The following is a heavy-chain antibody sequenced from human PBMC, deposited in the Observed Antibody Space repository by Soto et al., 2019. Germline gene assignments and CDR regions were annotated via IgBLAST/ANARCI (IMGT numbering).Heavy chain of an antibody. CDR1: GAVVTSGENY. J-gene: IGHJ3*01. CDR3: VRDLAPGYTANV. D-gene: IGHD3-9*01. V-gene: IGHV4-30-4*08. CDR2: IYDSGVT. Sequence: PSETLSLTCSVSGAVVTSGENYWSWVRQPPGKGLEWLGYIYDSGVTSYTPAPKSRVTLSLDRPNNQVSLKLRSVTAADTAVYFCVRDLAPGYTANVWGHGTLVTV.